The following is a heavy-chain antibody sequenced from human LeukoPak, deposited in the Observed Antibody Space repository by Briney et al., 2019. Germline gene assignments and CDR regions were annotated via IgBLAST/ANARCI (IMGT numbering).Heavy chain of an antibody. J-gene: IGHJ4*02. Sequence: GASVKVSCKASGYSFTAYFIHWVRQAPGQGLEWMGWINPNSGGTNYAQKFQGRVTMTRDTSISTAYMELSRLRSDDTAVYYCAGGPTIYYDSKSSLWDYWGQGTLVTVSS. D-gene: IGHD3-22*01. CDR2: INPNSGGT. CDR3: AGGPTIYYDSKSSLWDY. V-gene: IGHV1-2*02. CDR1: GYSFTAYF.